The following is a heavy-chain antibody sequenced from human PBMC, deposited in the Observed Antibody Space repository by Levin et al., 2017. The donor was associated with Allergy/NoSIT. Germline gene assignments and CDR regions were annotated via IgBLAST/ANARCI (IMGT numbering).Heavy chain of an antibody. CDR3: AREMTVTAADTFDI. CDR1: GFSFTFYA. J-gene: IGHJ3*02. Sequence: GESLKISCKASGFSFTFYAITWVRQAPGQGLEWMGWISPYNGDTKYAQKIQDRDTMTKDTSTSTAYMELRSLRSYDTAVDYCAREMTVTAADTFDIWGQGTMVTVSS. V-gene: IGHV1-18*01. CDR2: ISPYNGDT. D-gene: IGHD2-21*02.